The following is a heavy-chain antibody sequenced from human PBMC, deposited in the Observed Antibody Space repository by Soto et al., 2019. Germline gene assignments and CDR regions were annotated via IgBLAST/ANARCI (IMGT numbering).Heavy chain of an antibody. CDR1: GFTFSSYS. Sequence: EVQLVESGGGLVQPGGSLRLSCAASGFTFSSYSMNWVRQAPGKGLEWVSYISSSSSTIYYADSVKGRFTISRDNAKNSLYLQMNSLRDEDTAVYYCARDAAELVPAAMPVYWGQGTLVTVSS. D-gene: IGHD2-2*01. CDR2: ISSSSSTI. J-gene: IGHJ4*02. V-gene: IGHV3-48*02. CDR3: ARDAAELVPAAMPVY.